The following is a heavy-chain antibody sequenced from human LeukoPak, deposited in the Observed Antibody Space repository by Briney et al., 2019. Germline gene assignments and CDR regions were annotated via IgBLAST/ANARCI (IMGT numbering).Heavy chain of an antibody. V-gene: IGHV5-51*01. D-gene: IGHD1-26*01. Sequence: GESLKISCKGSGYSFTSYWIGWVRQMPGKGLEWMGIIYPGDSDTRYSPSFQGQVTISADKSISTAYLQWSSLKASDTAMYYCARSIHQWELLPHDAFDIWGQGTMVTVSS. CDR1: GYSFTSYW. CDR2: IYPGDSDT. CDR3: ARSIHQWELLPHDAFDI. J-gene: IGHJ3*02.